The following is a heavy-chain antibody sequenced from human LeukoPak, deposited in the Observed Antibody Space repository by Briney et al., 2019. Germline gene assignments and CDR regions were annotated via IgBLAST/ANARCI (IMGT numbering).Heavy chain of an antibody. V-gene: IGHV3-74*01. D-gene: IGHD2-15*01. CDR2: INTDGSST. CDR3: VRVGYCSGGTCYFDY. J-gene: IGHJ4*02. CDR1: GFTFGSYW. Sequence: PGGSLRLSCAASGFTFGSYWMHWVRQAPGKGLVWVSRINTDGSSTSDADSVRGRVTISRDNAKNTLYLQMNSLSAEDTAVYYCVRVGYCSGGTCYFDYWGQGTQVIVSS.